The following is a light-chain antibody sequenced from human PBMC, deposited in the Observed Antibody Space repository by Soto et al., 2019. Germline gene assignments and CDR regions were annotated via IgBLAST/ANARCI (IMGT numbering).Light chain of an antibody. CDR2: DVS. J-gene: IGLJ1*01. CDR3: SSYTSSSTYV. V-gene: IGLV2-14*01. CDR1: SSDVGGYNY. Sequence: QSGLTQPGSGSGSPGQSITISCTGTSSDVGGYNYVSWYQQHPGKAPKLMIYDVSNRPSGVSNRFSGSKSGNTASLTISGLQAEDEADYYCSSYTSSSTYVFGTGTKVTVL.